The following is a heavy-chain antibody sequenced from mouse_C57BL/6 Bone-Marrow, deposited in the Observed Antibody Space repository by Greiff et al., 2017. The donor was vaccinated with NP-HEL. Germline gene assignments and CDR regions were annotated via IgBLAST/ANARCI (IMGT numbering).Heavy chain of an antibody. J-gene: IGHJ4*01. CDR2: IWTGGGT. CDR3: ARGLLSDYYAMDY. Sequence: VKLVESGPGLVAPSQSLSITCTVSGFSLTSYAISWVRQPPGQGLEWLGVIWTGGGTNYTSALQSRLSISKDNSKRQVFLKMNSLHTDDTARYYCARGLLSDYYAMDYWGQGPSVTVSS. D-gene: IGHD3-1*01. V-gene: IGHV2-9-1*01. CDR1: GFSLTSYA.